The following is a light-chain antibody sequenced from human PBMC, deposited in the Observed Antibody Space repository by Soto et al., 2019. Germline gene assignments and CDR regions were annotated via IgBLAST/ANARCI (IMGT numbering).Light chain of an antibody. V-gene: IGLV4-69*01. CDR3: QTWGTGIHVV. CDR2: LDSDGSH. CDR1: SGHSSYA. Sequence: QPVLTQSPSASASLGASVKLTCTLSSGHSSYAIAWHQQQPEKGPRYLMKLDSDGSHTQGDALPDRFSRSSSGAERYLTISRLQSEDEADYYCQTWGTGIHVVFGGGTKLTLL. J-gene: IGLJ2*01.